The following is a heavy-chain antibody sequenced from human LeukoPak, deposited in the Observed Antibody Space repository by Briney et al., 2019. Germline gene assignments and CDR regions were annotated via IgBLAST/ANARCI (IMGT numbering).Heavy chain of an antibody. D-gene: IGHD3-10*01. V-gene: IGHV1-69*13. CDR2: IIPIFGTA. CDR3: ARVRGVSEYFQH. J-gene: IGHJ1*01. CDR1: GGTFSSYA. Sequence: ASVKVSCKASGGTFSSYAISWVRQAPGQGLEWMGGIIPIFGTANYAQKFQGRVTITADESTSTAYMELSSLRSEDTAVYYCARVRGVSEYFQHWGQGTLVTVSS.